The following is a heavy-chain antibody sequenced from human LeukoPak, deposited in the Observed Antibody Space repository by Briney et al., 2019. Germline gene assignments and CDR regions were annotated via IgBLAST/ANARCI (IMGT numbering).Heavy chain of an antibody. D-gene: IGHD7-27*01. CDR3: AFGASNWDQFDY. CDR2: IYPADSDT. V-gene: IGHV5-51*01. J-gene: IGHJ4*02. Sequence: GESLKISCKGSGYTLTNHWIARVRQMPGKGLEWMGIIYPADSDTRYSPSFQGQVTISADKSVRTAYLQWSSLKDSDTAMYYCAFGASNWDQFDYWGQGTLVTVSS. CDR1: GYTLTNHW.